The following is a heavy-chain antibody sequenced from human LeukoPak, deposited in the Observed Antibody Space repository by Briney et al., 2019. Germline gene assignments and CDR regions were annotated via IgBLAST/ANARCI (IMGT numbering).Heavy chain of an antibody. V-gene: IGHV1-8*02. J-gene: IGHJ4*02. CDR2: MNPNSGNT. CDR3: ARTYSSSWENFDY. Sequence: ASVKVSCKASGYTFTGYYMHWVRQAPGQGLEWMGWMNPNSGNTGYAQKFQGRVTMTRNTSISTAYMELSSLRSEDTAVYYCARTYSSSWENFDYWGQGTLVTVSS. D-gene: IGHD6-13*01. CDR1: GYTFTGYY.